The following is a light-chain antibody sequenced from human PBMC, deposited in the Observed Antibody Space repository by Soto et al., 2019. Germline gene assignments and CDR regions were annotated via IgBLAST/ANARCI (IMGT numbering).Light chain of an antibody. CDR1: QSVSSSY. CDR3: QQYGSSPPIT. CDR2: GAS. J-gene: IGKJ5*01. Sequence: EIVITLSPATLSLSPGERATLSCRASQSVSSSYLAWYQQKPGQAPRLLIYGASSRATGIPDRFSGSGSGTDFTLTISRLEPEDFAVYYCQQYGSSPPITFGQGTRLEI. V-gene: IGKV3-20*01.